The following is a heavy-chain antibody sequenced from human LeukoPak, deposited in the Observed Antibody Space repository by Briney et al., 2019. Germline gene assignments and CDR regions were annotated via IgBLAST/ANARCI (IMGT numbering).Heavy chain of an antibody. CDR1: GYTLTELS. CDR2: FDPEDGET. J-gene: IGHJ4*02. CDR3: ATVNPIAVAGTLFDY. V-gene: IGHV1-24*01. D-gene: IGHD6-19*01. Sequence: GASVKVSCNVFGYTLTELSMHWVRQAPGKGLEWMGTFDPEDGETIYGQKFQGRVTMTEDTSTDTAYMELSSLRSEDTAVYYCATVNPIAVAGTLFDYWGQGTLVTVSS.